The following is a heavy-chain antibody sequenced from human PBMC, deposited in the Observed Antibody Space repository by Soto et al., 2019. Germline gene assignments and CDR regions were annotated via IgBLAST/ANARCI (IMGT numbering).Heavy chain of an antibody. CDR2: ISWNSGSI. V-gene: IGHV3-9*01. J-gene: IGHJ6*03. CDR3: AALRFLEWLPPAYYYYMDV. D-gene: IGHD3-3*01. CDR1: GFTFDDYA. Sequence: GGSLRLSCAASGFTFDDYAMHWVRQAPGKGLEWVSGISWNSGSIGYADSVKGRFTISRDNAKNSLYLQMNSLRAEDTALYYCAALRFLEWLPPAYYYYMDVWGKGTTVTVSS.